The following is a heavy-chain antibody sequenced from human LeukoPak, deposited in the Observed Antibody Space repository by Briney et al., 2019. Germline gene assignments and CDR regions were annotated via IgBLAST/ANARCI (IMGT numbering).Heavy chain of an antibody. Sequence: PSETLSLTCTVSGGSISSSSYYWGWIRQPPGEGLEWIGNIYYSGSTYYNPSLKSRVTISVDTSKNQFSLKLSSVTAADTAVYYCARRYCSGGSCYDAFYIWGQGTMVTVSS. V-gene: IGHV4-39*01. CDR2: IYYSGST. D-gene: IGHD2-15*01. CDR3: ARRYCSGGSCYDAFYI. CDR1: GGSISSSSYY. J-gene: IGHJ3*02.